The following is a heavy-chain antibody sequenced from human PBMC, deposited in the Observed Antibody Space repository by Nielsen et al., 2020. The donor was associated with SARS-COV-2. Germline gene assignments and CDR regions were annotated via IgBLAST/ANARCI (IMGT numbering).Heavy chain of an antibody. CDR2: MNPNSGNT. Sequence: ASVKVSCKASGYTFTSYDINWVRQATGQGLEWMGWMNPNSGNTGYAQKFQGRVTMTRDTSASTAYMELSSLRSEDTAVYYCARGRRHIVVVPAATHPYYYYYMDVWGKGTTVTVSS. D-gene: IGHD2-2*01. J-gene: IGHJ6*03. CDR1: GYTFTSYD. V-gene: IGHV1-8*01. CDR3: ARGRRHIVVVPAATHPYYYYYMDV.